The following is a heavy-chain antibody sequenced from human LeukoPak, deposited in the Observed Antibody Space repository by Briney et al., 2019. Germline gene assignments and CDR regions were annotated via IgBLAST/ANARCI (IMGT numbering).Heavy chain of an antibody. CDR2: ISYDGSNK. D-gene: IGHD6-19*01. CDR1: GFTFSSYA. J-gene: IGHJ4*02. CDR3: ASPPFNSSGWYLDY. V-gene: IGHV3-30*04. Sequence: GGSLRLSCAASGFTFSSYAMHWVRQAPGKGREGGAVISYDGSNKYYADSVKGRFTISRDNSKTTLYLQMNSLRAEDTAVYYCASPPFNSSGWYLDYWGQGTLVTVSS.